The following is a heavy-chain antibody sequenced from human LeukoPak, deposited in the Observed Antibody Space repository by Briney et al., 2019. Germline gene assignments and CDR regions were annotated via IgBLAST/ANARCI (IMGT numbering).Heavy chain of an antibody. CDR3: ARHGGPYSSGWYYFDY. J-gene: IGHJ4*02. Sequence: SETLSLTCTVSGGSISSGGYYWSWIRQPPGKALEWIGYIFHSGSTYYNPSLKSRVTISLDRSKNQFSLKLSSVTAADTAVYYCARHGGPYSSGWYYFDYWGQGTLVTVSS. CDR2: IFHSGST. V-gene: IGHV4-30-2*01. D-gene: IGHD6-19*01. CDR1: GGSISSGGYY.